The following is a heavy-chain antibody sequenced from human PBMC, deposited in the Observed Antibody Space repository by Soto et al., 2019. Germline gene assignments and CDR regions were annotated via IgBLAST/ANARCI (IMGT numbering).Heavy chain of an antibody. Sequence: SVKVSCKASGGTFSSYAISWVRQAPGQGLEWMGGIIPIFGTANYAQKFQGRVTITADESTSTAYMELSSLRSEDTAVYYCARFLPDSMIVVSTRYGMDVWGQGTTGTVS. CDR3: ARFLPDSMIVVSTRYGMDV. V-gene: IGHV1-69*13. D-gene: IGHD3-22*01. CDR1: GGTFSSYA. J-gene: IGHJ6*02. CDR2: IIPIFGTA.